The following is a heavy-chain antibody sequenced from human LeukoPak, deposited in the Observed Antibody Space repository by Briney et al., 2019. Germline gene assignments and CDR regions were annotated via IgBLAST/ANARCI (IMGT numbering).Heavy chain of an antibody. J-gene: IGHJ6*02. D-gene: IGHD3-22*01. CDR1: GGSISSYY. CDR2: IYTSGST. CDR3: ARDLYDSKYYYYGMDV. V-gene: IGHV4-4*07. Sequence: SETLSLTCTVSGGSISSYYWSWIRQPAGKGLEWIGRIYTSGSTNYNPSLKSRVTMSVDTSKNQFSLKLSSVTAADTAVYYCARDLYDSKYYYYGMDVWGQGTTVTVSS.